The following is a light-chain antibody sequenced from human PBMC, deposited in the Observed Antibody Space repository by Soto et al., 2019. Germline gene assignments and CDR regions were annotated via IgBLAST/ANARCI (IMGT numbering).Light chain of an antibody. J-gene: IGLJ1*01. CDR1: SSNIGSNT. V-gene: IGLV1-44*01. CDR2: SNN. CDR3: AAWDVSLNGYV. Sequence: QSVLTQPPSASGTPRQRVTISCSGSSSNIGSNTVNWYQQLPGTAPKLLIYSNNQRPSGVPDRFSGSKSGTSASLAISGLQSEDEADYHCAAWDVSLNGYVFGTGTKVTVL.